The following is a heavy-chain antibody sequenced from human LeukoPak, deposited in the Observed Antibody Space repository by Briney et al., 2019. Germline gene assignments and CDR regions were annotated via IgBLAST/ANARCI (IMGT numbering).Heavy chain of an antibody. CDR2: ISGDGERT. CDR3: ARGDGDAIAIFGVITDY. D-gene: IGHD3-3*01. Sequence: GGSLRLSCAASGFTFDDHAMHWVRQVPGKGPEWVSLISGDGERTFYADSVKGRFTISRDNSKNSLHLQMNSLKTEDTALYYCARGDGDAIAIFGVITDYWGQGTLVTVSS. J-gene: IGHJ4*02. CDR1: GFTFDDHA. V-gene: IGHV3-43*02.